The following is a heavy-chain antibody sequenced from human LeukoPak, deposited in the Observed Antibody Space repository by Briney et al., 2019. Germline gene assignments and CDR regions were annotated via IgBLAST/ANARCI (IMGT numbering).Heavy chain of an antibody. D-gene: IGHD6-13*01. Sequence: SETLSLTCTVSGGSISSSSYYWGWIRQPPGKGLEWIGSIYYSGSTYYNPSLRSRVTISVDTSKNQFSLKLSSVTAADTAVYYCARGFAAAGTCWSDPWGQGTLVTVSS. CDR2: IYYSGST. CDR3: ARGFAAAGTCWSDP. CDR1: GGSISSSSYY. J-gene: IGHJ5*02. V-gene: IGHV4-39*07.